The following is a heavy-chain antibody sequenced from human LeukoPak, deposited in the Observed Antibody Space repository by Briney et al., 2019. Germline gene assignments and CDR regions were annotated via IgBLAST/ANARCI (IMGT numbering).Heavy chain of an antibody. CDR1: RFTFSNAR. V-gene: IGHV3-15*01. CDR3: TRDLRQWLVPWRP. J-gene: IGHJ4*02. CDR2: IKSKTDGGTT. D-gene: IGHD6-19*01. Sequence: GGTLRLSCSASRFTFSNARMGWVPPAPGKGLEWVISIKSKTDGGTTDYAAPVKGRFSISRDDSKNTLYLQMNSLKTEDTAVYDCTRDLRQWLVPWRPWGQGTLVTVSS.